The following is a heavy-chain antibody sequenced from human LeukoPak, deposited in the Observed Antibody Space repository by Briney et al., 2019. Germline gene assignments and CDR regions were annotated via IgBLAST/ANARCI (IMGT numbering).Heavy chain of an antibody. CDR1: GGSISSYY. CDR2: IYYSGST. CDR3: ARWYNWIFDY. J-gene: IGHJ4*02. D-gene: IGHD1-1*01. V-gene: IGHV4-59*01. Sequence: RPSETLPLTCTVSGGSISSYYWSWIRQPPGKGLEWIGYIYYSGSTNYNPSLKSRVTISVDTSKNQFSLKLSSATAADTAVYYCARWYNWIFDYWGQGTLVTVSS.